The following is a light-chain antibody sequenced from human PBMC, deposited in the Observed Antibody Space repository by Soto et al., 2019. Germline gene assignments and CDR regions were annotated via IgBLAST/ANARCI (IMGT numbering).Light chain of an antibody. Sequence: EIAITQSPATLSVSPWERATLPCRARQSVSSNLAWYQQKPGQAPRLLIYGASTRATGIPARFSGSGSGTEFTLTISSLQSEDFAVYYCQQYNNWPRITFGPGTKVDIK. CDR2: GAS. J-gene: IGKJ3*01. CDR1: QSVSSN. V-gene: IGKV3-15*01. CDR3: QQYNNWPRIT.